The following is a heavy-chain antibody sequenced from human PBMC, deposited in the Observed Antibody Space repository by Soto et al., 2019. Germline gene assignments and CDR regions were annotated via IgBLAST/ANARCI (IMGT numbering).Heavy chain of an antibody. V-gene: IGHV1-18*01. CDR3: AGIQLWFGNWFYP. CDR2: SSAYNGNT. D-gene: IGHD5-18*01. J-gene: IGHJ5*01. Sequence: QVQLVQSGAEVKKPGASVKVSCKASGYTFTSYGISWVRQAPGQGLEWMGWSSAYNGNTNYAQKLKGRVTMTPDTPPSTACMELRSLRTDDPAGYYGAGIQLWFGNWFYPWGQGTMVTV. CDR1: GYTFTSYG.